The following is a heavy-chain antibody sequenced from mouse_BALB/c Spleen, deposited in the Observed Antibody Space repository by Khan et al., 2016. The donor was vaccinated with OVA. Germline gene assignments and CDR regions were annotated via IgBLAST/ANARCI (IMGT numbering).Heavy chain of an antibody. Sequence: EVQLQQSGPELVKPGASVKMSCKASGYTFTSYVMHWVKQKPGQGLEWIGYISPNNDGSKYNEKFRGKATLTSDKSSSTAYMELSSLTSEDSAVYYGLRSLFYCGSADEGFAYWGQGTLVTVSA. CDR1: GYTFTSYV. CDR2: ISPNNDGS. J-gene: IGHJ3*01. CDR3: LRSLFYCGSADEGFAY. V-gene: IGHV1S136*01. D-gene: IGHD1-1*01.